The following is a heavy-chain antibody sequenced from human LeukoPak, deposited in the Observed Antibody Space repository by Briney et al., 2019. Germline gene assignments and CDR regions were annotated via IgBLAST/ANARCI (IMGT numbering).Heavy chain of an antibody. CDR2: IIPILGIA. Sequence: ASVKVSCKASGGTFSSYTISWVRQAPGQGLEWMGRIIPILGIANYAQKFQGRVTITADKSTSTAYMELSSLRSEDTAVYYCARELSGGNYAYFDYWGQGTRVTVSS. D-gene: IGHD4-11*01. CDR3: ARELSGGNYAYFDY. V-gene: IGHV1-69*04. CDR1: GGTFSSYT. J-gene: IGHJ4*02.